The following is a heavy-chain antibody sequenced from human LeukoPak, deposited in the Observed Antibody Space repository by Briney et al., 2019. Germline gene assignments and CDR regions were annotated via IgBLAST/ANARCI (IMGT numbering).Heavy chain of an antibody. V-gene: IGHV3-74*01. CDR3: ARVTGGKAAAIFDY. Sequence: PGGSLTLSCAASGFTFSSYWMYWVLQAPGKGLLWGSRINKDVTTTYSDSVNGRFTISRDNAKNSLYLQMNSLRAEDKAGYYCARVTGGKAAAIFDYGGQGTLVTVSS. CDR2: INKDVTT. CDR1: GFTFSSYW. J-gene: IGHJ4*02. D-gene: IGHD6-13*01.